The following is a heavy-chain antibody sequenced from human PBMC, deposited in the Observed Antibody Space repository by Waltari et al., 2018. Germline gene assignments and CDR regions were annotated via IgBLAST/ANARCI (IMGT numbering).Heavy chain of an antibody. Sequence: QVQLVQSGAEVKKPGSSVKVSCKASGGTFSSYAISWVRQAPGQGLEWMGRIIPILCIANDRPKFQGRVTITADKSTSTAYMELSSLRSEETAVYYCARDDSARAAAGTDYYGMDVWGQGTTVTVSS. CDR3: ARDDSARAAAGTDYYGMDV. CDR2: IIPILCIA. D-gene: IGHD6-13*01. V-gene: IGHV1-69*09. CDR1: GGTFSSYA. J-gene: IGHJ6*02.